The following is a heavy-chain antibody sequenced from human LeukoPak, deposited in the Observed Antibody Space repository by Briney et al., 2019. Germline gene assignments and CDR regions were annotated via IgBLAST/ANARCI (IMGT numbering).Heavy chain of an antibody. CDR3: AKDLGQQLVQGYFDY. Sequence: GGSLRLSCAASGFTFSSYAMSWVRQAPGKGLEWVSAISGSGGGTYYADSVKGRFTISRDNSKNTLYLQMNSLRAEDTAVYYCAKDLGQQLVQGYFDYWGQGTLVTVSS. V-gene: IGHV3-23*01. CDR2: ISGSGGGT. D-gene: IGHD6-13*01. CDR1: GFTFSSYA. J-gene: IGHJ4*02.